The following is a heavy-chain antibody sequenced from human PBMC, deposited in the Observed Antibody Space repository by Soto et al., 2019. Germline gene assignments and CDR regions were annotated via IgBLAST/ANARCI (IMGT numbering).Heavy chain of an antibody. D-gene: IGHD3-10*01. Sequence: PGGPLRLSCAASGFTFSDYWMNWVRQAPGKGLEWVASIKYDGAEKTYVDSVKGRFTSSRDNPKNSVYLQMASLRAEDTAVYYCARDGVAPGLYFDHWGQGTPVNVS. CDR3: ARDGVAPGLYFDH. J-gene: IGHJ4*02. CDR2: IKYDGAEK. V-gene: IGHV3-7*05. CDR1: GFTFSDYW.